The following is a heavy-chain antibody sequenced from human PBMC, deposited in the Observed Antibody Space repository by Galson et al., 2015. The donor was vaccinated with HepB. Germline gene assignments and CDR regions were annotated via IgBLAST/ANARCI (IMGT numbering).Heavy chain of an antibody. V-gene: IGHV1-69*13. CDR1: GGTFSSYS. J-gene: IGHJ4*02. D-gene: IGHD3-10*01. CDR2: IIPIFGTA. Sequence: SVKVSCKASGGTFSSYSITWVRQAPGQGLEWMGGIIPIFGTANYAQKFQGRVTITADESTSTAYMELSSLRSEDTAVYYCARGFYGSGSYRYYFDYWGQGTLVTGSS. CDR3: ARGFYGSGSYRYYFDY.